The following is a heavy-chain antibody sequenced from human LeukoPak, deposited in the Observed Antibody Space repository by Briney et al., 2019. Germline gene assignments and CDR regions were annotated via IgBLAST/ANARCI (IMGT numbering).Heavy chain of an antibody. J-gene: IGHJ3*02. CDR1: GFTFSSYW. CDR3: ARPYCSSTSCYGASDI. V-gene: IGHV3-7*01. Sequence: SGGSLRLSCAASGFTFSSYWMSWVRQAPGKGLEWVANIKQDGSEKYYVDSVKGRFTISRDNAKNSLYLQMNSLRAGDTAVYYCARPYCSSTSCYGASDIWGQGTMVTVSS. D-gene: IGHD2-2*01. CDR2: IKQDGSEK.